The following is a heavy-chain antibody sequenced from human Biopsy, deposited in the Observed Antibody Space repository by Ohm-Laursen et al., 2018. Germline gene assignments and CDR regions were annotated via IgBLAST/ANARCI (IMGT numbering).Heavy chain of an antibody. CDR1: GYTLPELS. Sequence: PSVSVSCKVSGYTLPELSMHWVRQAPGKGLEWMGGFAPENGKTGYAQNFQASVSMTEDTSTDTAYMELRSQRSEDTAVYYCAADINVWNVNYWGQGTQVTVSS. CDR2: FAPENGKT. D-gene: IGHD1-1*01. CDR3: AADINVWNVNY. V-gene: IGHV1-24*01. J-gene: IGHJ4*02.